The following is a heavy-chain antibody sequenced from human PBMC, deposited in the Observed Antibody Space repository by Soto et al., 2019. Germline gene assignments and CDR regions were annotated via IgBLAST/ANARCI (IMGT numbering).Heavy chain of an antibody. D-gene: IGHD2-15*01. CDR2: ISGSSSYI. J-gene: IGHJ6*03. CDR3: ARDGAYCSGIGGRDYYHHRDV. CDR1: GFSFSDYS. V-gene: IGHV3-21*01. Sequence: EVQLVESGGGLVKPGGSLRLSCTASGFSFSDYSMNWVRQAPGKGLEWVSSISGSSSYIYYIDSLKGRFTVSRDNANKSLYLQMNSLRAEDTAVYYCARDGAYCSGIGGRDYYHHRDVWGKGTTVTVSS.